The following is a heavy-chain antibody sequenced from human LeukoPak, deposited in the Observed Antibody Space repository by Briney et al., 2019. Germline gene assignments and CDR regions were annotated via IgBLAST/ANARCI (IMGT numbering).Heavy chain of an antibody. V-gene: IGHV3-74*01. Sequence: GGSLRLSCAASGFTFTTYGMHWVRQAPGKGLVWVSRIMSDGRSTYADSVKGRFTISRDTAKNTLYLQMNSLKTEDTAVYYCTTDFVVVVAAYFDYWGQGTLVTVSS. CDR1: GFTFTTYG. CDR2: IMSDGRST. CDR3: TTDFVVVVAAYFDY. D-gene: IGHD2-15*01. J-gene: IGHJ4*02.